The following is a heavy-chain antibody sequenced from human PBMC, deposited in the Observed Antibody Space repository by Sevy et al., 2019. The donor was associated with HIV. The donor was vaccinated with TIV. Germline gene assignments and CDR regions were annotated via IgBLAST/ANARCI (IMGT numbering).Heavy chain of an antibody. D-gene: IGHD2-21*01. CDR1: RFNFSNYA. CDR3: AGDRLLSLLDF. CDR2: ILHDGSNE. Sequence: GGSLRLSCAASRFNFSNYAMHWVRQAPGKGLEWVALILHDGSNEHYADSVKGGFTISRDNSQNTVYLQMNSLRPEDTAVYYCAGDRLLSLLDFWGQGTLVTVSS. J-gene: IGHJ4*02. V-gene: IGHV3-30*04.